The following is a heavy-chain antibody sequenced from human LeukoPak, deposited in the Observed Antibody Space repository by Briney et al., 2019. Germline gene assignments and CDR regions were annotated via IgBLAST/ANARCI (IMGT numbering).Heavy chain of an antibody. J-gene: IGHJ1*01. CDR3: ARVERGGSGGFQH. CDR2: ISGSGGST. CDR1: GFTFSSYE. V-gene: IGHV3-23*01. Sequence: GGSLRLSCAASGFTFSSYEMNWVRQAPGKGLEWVSAISGSGGSTYYADSVKGRFTISRDNSKNTLYLQMNSLRAEDTAVYYCARVERGGSGGFQHWGQGTLVTVSS. D-gene: IGHD3-10*01.